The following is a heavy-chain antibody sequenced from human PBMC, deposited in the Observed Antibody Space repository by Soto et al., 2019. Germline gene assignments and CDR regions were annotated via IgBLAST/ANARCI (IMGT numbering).Heavy chain of an antibody. D-gene: IGHD2-21*02. CDR2: IRSNAFGGTT. V-gene: IGHV3-49*04. CDR1: GFTFGDYI. Sequence: QTGGSLRLSCTTSGFTFGDYIMSWVRQAPGKGLEWVGFIRSNAFGGTTEYAASVEGRFAISRDDSKTVAYLQMNGLTTGDTGLYYCARAWWRCGGNCFPAFDYWGQGTPVTVSS. CDR3: ARAWWRCGGNCFPAFDY. J-gene: IGHJ4*02.